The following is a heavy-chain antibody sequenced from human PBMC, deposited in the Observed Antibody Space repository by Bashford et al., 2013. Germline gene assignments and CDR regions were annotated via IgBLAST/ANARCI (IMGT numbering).Heavy chain of an antibody. Sequence: SETLSLTCTVSGGSISSYYWSWIRQPPGKGLEWIGFIYYSGNTHYNPSLKSRVTISVDTSKNQISLKLGSVTAADTAVYYCARISGYDFWSGHFDIWGQGTTVTVS. CDR2: IYYSGNT. J-gene: IGHJ3*02. CDR3: ARISGYDFWSGHFDI. V-gene: IGHV4-59*08. CDR1: GGSISSYY. D-gene: IGHD3-3*01.